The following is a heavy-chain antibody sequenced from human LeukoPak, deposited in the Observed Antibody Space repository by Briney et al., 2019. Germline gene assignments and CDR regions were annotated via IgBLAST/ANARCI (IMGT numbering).Heavy chain of an antibody. J-gene: IGHJ4*02. D-gene: IGHD1-26*01. V-gene: IGHV4-39*01. CDR2: IYYSGST. CDR3: ARLGVGATRRPFDY. CDR1: GGSISSSSYY. Sequence: SETLSLTCTVSGGSISSSSYYWGWIRQPPGKGLEWIGSIYYSGSTYYNPSLKSRVTISVDTSKNQFSLKLSSVTAADTAVYYCARLGVGATRRPFDYWGQGTLVTVSP.